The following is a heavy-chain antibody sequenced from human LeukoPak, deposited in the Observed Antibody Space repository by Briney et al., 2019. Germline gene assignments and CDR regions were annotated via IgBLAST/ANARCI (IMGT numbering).Heavy chain of an antibody. CDR1: GFTFSSYG. CDR2: IRYDGSNE. Sequence: PGGSLRLSCAASGFTFSSYGMHWVRQAPGKGLEWVSFIRYDGSNEYYADSVRGRFTISRDNSKNSLYLQMNSLRAEDTAVYYCARDYDSSYWGQGTLVTVSS. D-gene: IGHD3-22*01. CDR3: ARDYDSSY. J-gene: IGHJ4*02. V-gene: IGHV3-30*02.